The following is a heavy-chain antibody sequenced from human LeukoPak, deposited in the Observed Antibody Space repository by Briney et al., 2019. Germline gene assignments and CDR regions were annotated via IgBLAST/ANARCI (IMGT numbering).Heavy chain of an antibody. V-gene: IGHV4-34*01. CDR3: ARDALYCSGGSCYSGSPDY. CDR1: GGSFSAYY. D-gene: IGHD2-15*01. J-gene: IGHJ4*02. Sequence: SETLSLTCAVYGGSFSAYYWSWIRQPPGKGVEWIGEINHSGSTNYNPSLKSRVTISVDTSKNQFSLKLSSVTAADTAVYYCARDALYCSGGSCYSGSPDYWGQGTLVTVSS. CDR2: INHSGST.